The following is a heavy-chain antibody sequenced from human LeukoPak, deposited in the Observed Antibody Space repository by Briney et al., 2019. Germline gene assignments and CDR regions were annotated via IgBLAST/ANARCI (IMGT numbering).Heavy chain of an antibody. V-gene: IGHV4-34*01. Sequence: SETLSLTCAVYGGSFSGYYWTWIRQPPGKGLEWIGQIHHSGSTTYTPSLESRVTMSVDTSNNQFSLKLHSVTAADTAVYYCARVTYYDILTGSGPYYGMDVWGQGTTVTVS. CDR1: GGSFSGYY. J-gene: IGHJ6*02. CDR2: IHHSGST. D-gene: IGHD3-9*01. CDR3: ARVTYYDILTGSGPYYGMDV.